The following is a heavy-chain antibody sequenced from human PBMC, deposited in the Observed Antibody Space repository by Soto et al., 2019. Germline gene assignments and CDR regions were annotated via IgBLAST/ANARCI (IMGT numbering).Heavy chain of an antibody. V-gene: IGHV1-2*04. CDR1: GYTFTGYY. CDR2: INPNSGGT. Sequence: GASVKVSCKASGYTFTGYYMHWVRQAPGQGLEWMGWINPNSGGTNYAQKFQGWVTMTRDTSISTAYMELSRLRSDDTAVYYCARAGSSNEYYFDYWGQGTLVTVSS. D-gene: IGHD6-13*01. CDR3: ARAGSSNEYYFDY. J-gene: IGHJ4*02.